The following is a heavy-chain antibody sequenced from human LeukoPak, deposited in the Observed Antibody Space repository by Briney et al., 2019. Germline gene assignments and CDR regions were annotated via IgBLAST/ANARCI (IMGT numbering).Heavy chain of an antibody. J-gene: IGHJ3*02. D-gene: IGHD6-13*01. CDR3: ARDLWAQQEGDGFDI. CDR2: INQDESVK. CDR1: RFTFSSYA. Sequence: PGGSLRLSCAASRFTFSSYAMSWVRQAPGKRLECVASINQDESVKRYVDSAKGRFTISRDNTQNSVYLEMNSLTAEDTALYYCARDLWAQQEGDGFDIWGQGTMVTVS. V-gene: IGHV3-7*03.